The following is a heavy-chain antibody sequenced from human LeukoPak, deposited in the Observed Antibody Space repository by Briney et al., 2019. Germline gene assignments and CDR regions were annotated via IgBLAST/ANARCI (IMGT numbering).Heavy chain of an antibody. CDR2: ISSSSSYI. CDR1: GFTFSSYS. CDR3: AREGDIVVVVAAPDY. D-gene: IGHD2-15*01. J-gene: IGHJ4*02. Sequence: PGGSLSLSCAASGFTFSSYSMNWVRQAPGKGLEWVSSISSSSSYIYYADSVKGRFTISRDSAKNSLYLQMNSLRAEDTAVYYCAREGDIVVVVAAPDYWGKRWLVAVSS. V-gene: IGHV3-21*01.